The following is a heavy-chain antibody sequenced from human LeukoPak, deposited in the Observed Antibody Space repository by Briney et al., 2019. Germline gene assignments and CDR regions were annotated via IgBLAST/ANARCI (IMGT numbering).Heavy chain of an antibody. CDR1: GGSISSGSYY. J-gene: IGHJ4*02. D-gene: IGHD3-22*01. Sequence: SETLSLTCTVSGGSISSGSYYWTWLRQPAGKGLEWVGRVHTSGSNRQNPSLKSRGTTSLDTSKNQFYLNLDSVTAADTAVYFCARGKPCGLPSDRGAYYFDYWGQGTLVTVSS. CDR3: ARGKPCGLPSDRGAYYFDY. CDR2: VHTSGSN. V-gene: IGHV4-61*02.